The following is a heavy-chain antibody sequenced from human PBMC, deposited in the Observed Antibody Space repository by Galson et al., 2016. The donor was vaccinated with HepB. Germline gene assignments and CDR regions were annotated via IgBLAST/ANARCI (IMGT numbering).Heavy chain of an antibody. CDR2: MYYTGST. D-gene: IGHD3/OR15-3a*01. Sequence: LRLSCAASGFIFSVYNMNWARQAPGKGLEWTGLMYYTGSTHYNPSLKSRVTISVDKSKNQFSLKLTSVTAADTSVYYCARRRLIYNFWTGEDWFFDLWGRGTLVTVSS. CDR1: GFIFSVYN. V-gene: IGHV4-59*05. CDR3: ARRRLIYNFWTGEDWFFDL. J-gene: IGHJ2*01.